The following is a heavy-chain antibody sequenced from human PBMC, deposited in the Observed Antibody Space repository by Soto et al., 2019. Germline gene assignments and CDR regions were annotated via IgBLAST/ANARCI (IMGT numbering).Heavy chain of an antibody. CDR2: IYYSGST. CDR1: GGSISSGGYY. CDR3: ARLHILTGAISDY. J-gene: IGHJ4*02. V-gene: IGHV4-31*03. D-gene: IGHD3-9*01. Sequence: SETLSLTCTVSGGSISSGGYYWSWIRQHPGKGLEWIGYIYYSGSTYYNPSLKSRVTISVDTSKNQFSLKLSSVTAADTAVYYCARLHILTGAISDYWGQGTLVTVSS.